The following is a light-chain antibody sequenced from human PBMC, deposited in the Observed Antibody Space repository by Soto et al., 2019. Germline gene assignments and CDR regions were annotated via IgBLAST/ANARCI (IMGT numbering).Light chain of an antibody. V-gene: IGKV3-20*01. CDR2: GSS. CDR3: LQSDNSPRT. J-gene: IGKJ1*01. CDR1: QSVSSSY. Sequence: EIVLTQSPGTLSLSPGERATLSCRASQSVSSSYLAWYQQKPGQAPRLLVYGSSNRATGVSDRFNGSGSGTDFTLTISSLEPEDFAVYYCLQSDNSPRTFGQGTKVEI.